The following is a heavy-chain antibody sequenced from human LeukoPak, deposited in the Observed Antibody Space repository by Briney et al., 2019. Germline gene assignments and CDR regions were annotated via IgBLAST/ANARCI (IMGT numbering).Heavy chain of an antibody. V-gene: IGHV4-39*07. CDR3: AKEGGLGTSYYYYYYMDV. CDR2: IYHSGST. CDR1: GGSISSSSYY. J-gene: IGHJ6*03. D-gene: IGHD7-27*01. Sequence: PSETLSLTCTVSGGSISSSSYYWGWIRQPPGKGLEWIGSIYHSGSTYYNPSLKSRVTISVDTSKNQFSLNLSSVTAADTAVYYCAKEGGLGTSYYYYYYMDVWGKGTTVTISS.